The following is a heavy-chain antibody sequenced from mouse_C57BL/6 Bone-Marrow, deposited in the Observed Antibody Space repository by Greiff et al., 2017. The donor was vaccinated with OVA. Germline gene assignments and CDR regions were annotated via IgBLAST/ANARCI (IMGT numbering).Heavy chain of an antibody. Sequence: QVQLQQSGAELVRPGTSVKVSCKASGYAFTNYLIEWVKQRPGQGLEWIGVINPGSGGTNYNEKFKGKATLTADKSSSTAYIQLSSLTSEDSAVYFCARGRLRAWFAYWGQGTLVTVSA. CDR3: ARGRLRAWFAY. D-gene: IGHD2-4*01. CDR1: GYAFTNYL. J-gene: IGHJ3*01. V-gene: IGHV1-54*01. CDR2: INPGSGGT.